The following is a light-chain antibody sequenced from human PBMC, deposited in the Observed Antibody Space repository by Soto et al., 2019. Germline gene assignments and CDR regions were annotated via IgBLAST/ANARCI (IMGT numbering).Light chain of an antibody. Sequence: DIVMTQSPDSLAVSLGERDTINCKSSQSVLYWSNYKNYLAWYQQKPGQPPKLLIYWASTRESGVPDRFSGSGSGTDFTLTISSLQAEDVAVYFCQQYYETPLTFGQGTKVEIK. CDR2: WAS. V-gene: IGKV4-1*01. CDR3: QQYYETPLT. J-gene: IGKJ1*01. CDR1: QSVLYWSNYKNY.